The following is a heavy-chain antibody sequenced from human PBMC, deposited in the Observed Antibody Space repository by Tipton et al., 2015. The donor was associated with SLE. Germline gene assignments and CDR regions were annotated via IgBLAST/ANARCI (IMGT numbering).Heavy chain of an antibody. CDR3: ARKNSTYYYDSSGFLGFDI. D-gene: IGHD3-22*01. CDR2: IYHSGST. J-gene: IGHJ3*02. CDR1: GGSISSSNW. Sequence: SLRLSCAVSGGSISSSNWWSWVRRPPGKGLEWIGEIYHSGSTNYNPSLKSRVTISADKSKNQFSLKLSSVTAADTAVYYCARKNSTYYYDSSGFLGFDIWGQGTMVTVSS. V-gene: IGHV4-4*02.